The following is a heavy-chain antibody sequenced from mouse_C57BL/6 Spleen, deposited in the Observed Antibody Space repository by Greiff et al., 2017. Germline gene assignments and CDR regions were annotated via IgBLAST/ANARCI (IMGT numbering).Heavy chain of an antibody. D-gene: IGHD1-1*01. V-gene: IGHV5-6*01. Sequence: EVQRVESGGDLVKPGGSLKLSCAASGFTFSSYGMSWVRQTPDKRLEWVATISSGGSYTYYPDSVKGRFTISRDNAKNTLYLQMSSLKSEDTAMYYCARQRYYYVGDYYAMDYWGQGTSVTVSS. J-gene: IGHJ4*01. CDR1: GFTFSSYG. CDR3: ARQRYYYVGDYYAMDY. CDR2: ISSGGSYT.